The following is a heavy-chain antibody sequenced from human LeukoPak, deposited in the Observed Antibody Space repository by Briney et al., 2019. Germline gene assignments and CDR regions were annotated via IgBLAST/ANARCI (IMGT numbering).Heavy chain of an antibody. D-gene: IGHD6-13*01. CDR1: GFTFGDYA. V-gene: IGHV3-49*04. CDR3: TREGAAAAYGMDV. CDR2: IRRRAFGETA. J-gene: IGHJ6*02. Sequence: GGSLRLSCTASGFTFGDYAVSWVRRAPGRGLEWVGLIRRRAFGETADYAASVKGRSTISRDDSKSIAYLQMNSLKTEDTAVYYCTREGAAAAYGMDVWGQGTTVTVSS.